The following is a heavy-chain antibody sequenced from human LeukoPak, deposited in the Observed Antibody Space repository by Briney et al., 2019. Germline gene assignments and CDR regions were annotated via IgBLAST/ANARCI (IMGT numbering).Heavy chain of an antibody. Sequence: PGASVKVSCKASGYAFINYPITWVRQAPGQGLEWMGWISPYNGNTNYAQKFQGRVTMTTDTSTNTVYMEVRSLRSDDMAVYFCARAQRQWYTSDAFDIWGQGTMVTVSS. CDR3: ARAQRQWYTSDAFDI. CDR1: GYAFINYP. V-gene: IGHV1-18*03. J-gene: IGHJ3*02. D-gene: IGHD6-19*01. CDR2: ISPYNGNT.